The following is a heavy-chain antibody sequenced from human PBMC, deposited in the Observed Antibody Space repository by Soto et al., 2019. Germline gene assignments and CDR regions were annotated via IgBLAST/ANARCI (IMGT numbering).Heavy chain of an antibody. D-gene: IGHD2-2*01. Sequence: QVQLVESGGGVVQPGRSLRLSCAASGFTFSSYGMHWVRQAPGKGLEWVAVISYDGSNKYYADSVKGRLTISRDNSKNTLDLQMNSLRAEDTAVYYCAKDFRDIVVVPAAMIDYWGQGTLVTVSS. CDR3: AKDFRDIVVVPAAMIDY. V-gene: IGHV3-30*18. CDR1: GFTFSSYG. CDR2: ISYDGSNK. J-gene: IGHJ4*02.